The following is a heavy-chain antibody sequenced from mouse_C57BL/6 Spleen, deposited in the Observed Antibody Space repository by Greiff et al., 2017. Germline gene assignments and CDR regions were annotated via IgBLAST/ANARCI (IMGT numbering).Heavy chain of an antibody. CDR3: ARGEEWLRYFDY. V-gene: IGHV3-6*01. CDR2: ISYDGSN. J-gene: IGHJ2*01. D-gene: IGHD2-2*01. Sequence: EVQLQQSGPGLVKPSQSLSLTCSVTGYSITSGYYWNWIRQFPGNKLEWMGYISYDGSNNYNPSLKNRISITRDTSKNQFFLKLNSVTTEDTATYYCARGEEWLRYFDYWGQGTTLTVSS. CDR1: GYSITSGYY.